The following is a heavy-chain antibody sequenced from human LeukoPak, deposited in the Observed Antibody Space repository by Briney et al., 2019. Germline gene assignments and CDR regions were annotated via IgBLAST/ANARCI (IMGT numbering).Heavy chain of an antibody. CDR2: ISGSGGSI. D-gene: IGHD3-10*01. CDR1: GFTFSNSA. J-gene: IGHJ4*02. Sequence: PGGSLRLSCAASGFTFSNSAMSWVRQTPGKGLEWVLVISGSGGSIYYADSVKGRFTISRDNSKNTVFLQMNSLRVEYTAVYYCAKEQGDYDSGSYFNYWGQGTLVTVSS. CDR3: AKEQGDYDSGSYFNY. V-gene: IGHV3-23*01.